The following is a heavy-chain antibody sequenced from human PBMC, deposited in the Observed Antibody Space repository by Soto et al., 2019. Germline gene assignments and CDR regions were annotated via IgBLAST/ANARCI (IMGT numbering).Heavy chain of an antibody. J-gene: IGHJ6*02. V-gene: IGHV3-7*03. Sequence: GGSLRLSCAASGFTFSSYWMSWVRQAPGKGLEWVANIKQDGSEKYYVDSVKGRLTISRDNAKNSLYLQMNSLRAEDTAVYYCARDPGYMVRGVIGGHYYYGMDVWGQGTTVTVSS. CDR2: IKQDGSEK. CDR3: ARDPGYMVRGVIGGHYYYGMDV. CDR1: GFTFSSYW. D-gene: IGHD3-10*01.